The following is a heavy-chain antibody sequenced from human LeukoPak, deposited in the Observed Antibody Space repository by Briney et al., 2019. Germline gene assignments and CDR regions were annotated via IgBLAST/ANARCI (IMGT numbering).Heavy chain of an antibody. CDR3: ARLNTYYDILTGYYNLDY. Sequence: GGSLRLSCAASGFTVSSNYMSWVRQAPGKGLEWVSVIYSGGSTYYAGSVKGRFTISRDNSKNTLYLQMNSLRAEDTAVYYCARLNTYYDILTGYYNLDYWGQGTLVTVSS. J-gene: IGHJ4*02. D-gene: IGHD3-9*01. V-gene: IGHV3-66*04. CDR2: IYSGGST. CDR1: GFTVSSNY.